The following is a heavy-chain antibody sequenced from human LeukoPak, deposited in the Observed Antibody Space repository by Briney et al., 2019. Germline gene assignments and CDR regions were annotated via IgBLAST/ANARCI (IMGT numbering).Heavy chain of an antibody. CDR2: ISYDGSNK. V-gene: IGHV3-30*18. J-gene: IGHJ6*02. CDR1: GFTFSSYG. CDR3: AKDWSYSSGFWRYHYYGMDV. Sequence: GGSLRLSCAASGFTFSSYGMHWVRRAPGKGLEWVAVISYDGSNKYYADSVKGRLTISRDNSKNTLYLQMNSLRAEDTAVYYCAKDWSYSSGFWRYHYYGMDVWGQGTTVTVSS. D-gene: IGHD6-19*01.